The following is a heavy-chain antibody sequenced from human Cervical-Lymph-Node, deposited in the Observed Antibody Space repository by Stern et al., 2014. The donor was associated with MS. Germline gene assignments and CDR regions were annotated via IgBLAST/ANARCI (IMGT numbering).Heavy chain of an antibody. CDR3: ARHQGGIAAY. CDR1: GDTFSNLD. V-gene: IGHV1-69*01. D-gene: IGHD6-13*01. J-gene: IGHJ4*02. CDR2: ITPLFGTA. Sequence: VQLVQSGAEVKKPGSSVKVSCKASGDTFSNLDISWVRQAPGHGPEWLGGITPLFGTANYAQMFQVRVTFTADESTSTIYMELSSLRSEDTAVYYCARHQGGIAAYWGQGTLVTVSS.